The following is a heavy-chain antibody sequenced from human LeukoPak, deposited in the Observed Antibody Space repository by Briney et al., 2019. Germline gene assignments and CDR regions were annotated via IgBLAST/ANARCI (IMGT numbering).Heavy chain of an antibody. CDR3: AKDSDFWSGYYLYYYYGMDV. V-gene: IGHV3-23*01. J-gene: IGHJ6*02. D-gene: IGHD3-3*01. CDR2: ISGSGGST. CDR1: GFTFSSYA. Sequence: GGSLRLSYAASGFTFSSYAMSWVRQAPGKGLEWVSAISGSGGSTYYADSVKGRFTISRDNSKNTLHLQMNSLRAEDTAVYYCAKDSDFWSGYYLYYYYGMDVCGQGTTVTVSS.